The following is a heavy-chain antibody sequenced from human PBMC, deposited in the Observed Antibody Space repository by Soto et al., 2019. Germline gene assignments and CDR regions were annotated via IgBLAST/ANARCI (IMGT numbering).Heavy chain of an antibody. J-gene: IGHJ5*02. D-gene: IGHD5-18*01. CDR3: ARAVEDTAMADNWFDP. V-gene: IGHV1-69*13. CDR1: GGTFSSYA. CDR2: IIPIFGTA. Sequence: ASVKVSCKASGGTFSSYAISWVRQAPGQGLEWMGGIIPIFGTANYAQKFQGRVTITADESTSTAYMELSSLRSEDTAVYYCARAVEDTAMADNWFDPWGQGTLVTVSS.